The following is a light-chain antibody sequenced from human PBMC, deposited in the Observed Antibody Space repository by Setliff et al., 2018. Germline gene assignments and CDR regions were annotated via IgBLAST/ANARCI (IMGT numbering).Light chain of an antibody. CDR3: SSYAGTNNPYV. CDR2: EVS. Sequence: QSALAQPASVSGSPGQSITISCAGTSSDVGAYSHVSWYQQYPGKAPKLMISEVSNRPSGVSYRFSGSKSGNTASLTISGLQAEDEADYYCSSYAGTNNPYVFGSGTKVTVL. V-gene: IGLV2-14*01. CDR1: SSDVGAYSH. J-gene: IGLJ1*01.